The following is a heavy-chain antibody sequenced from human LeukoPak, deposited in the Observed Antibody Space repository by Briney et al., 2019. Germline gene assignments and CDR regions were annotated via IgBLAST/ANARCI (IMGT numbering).Heavy chain of an antibody. J-gene: IGHJ6*03. CDR3: AKDLTYATRGYYYYMDV. D-gene: IGHD2-8*01. V-gene: IGHV3-23*01. CDR1: GFTFSSYA. Sequence: TGGSLRLSCAASGFTFSSYAMSWVRQAPGKGLEWVSAISGSGGSTYYADSVKGRFTISRDNSKNTLYLQMNSLRAEDTAVYYCAKDLTYATRGYYYYMDVWGKGTTVTVSS. CDR2: ISGSGGST.